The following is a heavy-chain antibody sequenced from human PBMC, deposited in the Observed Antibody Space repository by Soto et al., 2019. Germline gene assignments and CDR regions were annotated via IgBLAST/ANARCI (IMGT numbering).Heavy chain of an antibody. V-gene: IGHV1-18*01. Sequence: QVQLVQSGAEVKKPGAAVKVSCKASGYTFTSYGISWVRQAPGQGLEWMGWISAYNGNTNYAQKLQGRVTMTTDTSTSTAYMELRSLRSDETAVYYCARGWGDGYNFYYYYYGMGVWGQGTTVTVSS. D-gene: IGHD1-1*01. J-gene: IGHJ6*02. CDR2: ISAYNGNT. CDR3: ARGWGDGYNFYYYYYGMGV. CDR1: GYTFTSYG.